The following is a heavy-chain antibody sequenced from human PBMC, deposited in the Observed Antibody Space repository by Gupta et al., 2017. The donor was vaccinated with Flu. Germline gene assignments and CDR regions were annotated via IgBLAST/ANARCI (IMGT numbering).Heavy chain of an antibody. J-gene: IGHJ4*02. V-gene: IGHV3-49*02. CDR3: TRASVYGSGTRCNFRYFDD. CDR2: IRSKAYGGTT. D-gene: IGHD2-15*01. Sequence: VRKAPGKGLEWVGFIRSKAYGGTTEYSSSVKGRFTSSRDDSKSIAYLEMNSLKTEDTAVYDCTRASVYGSGTRCNFRYFDDWGQGTRGTVSS.